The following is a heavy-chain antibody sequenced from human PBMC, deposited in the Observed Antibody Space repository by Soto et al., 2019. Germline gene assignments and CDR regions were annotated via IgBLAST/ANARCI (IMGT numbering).Heavy chain of an antibody. J-gene: IGHJ5*02. Sequence: QVQLQESGPGLVKPSQTLSLTCTVSGGSISSGGYYWSWIRQHQGKGLEWIGYIYYSGSTYYNPSLKSRVTISVDTSKNLFSLKLSSVTAADTAVYYCARDRLGAGNFRAWFDPWGQGTLVTVSS. CDR1: GGSISSGGYY. V-gene: IGHV4-31*03. CDR3: ARDRLGAGNFRAWFDP. CDR2: IYYSGST. D-gene: IGHD1-7*01.